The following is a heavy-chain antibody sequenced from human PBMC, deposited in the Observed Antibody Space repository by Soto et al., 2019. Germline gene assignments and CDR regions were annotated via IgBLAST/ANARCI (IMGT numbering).Heavy chain of an antibody. CDR3: AKDRRAGGNYGFYSDF. D-gene: IGHD1-7*01. CDR1: GFTFSSYG. CDR2: SSATGAGT. Sequence: PXGSLILSCSASGFTFSSYGMTWVRQAPGKGLEWVSFSSATGAGTYYADSVKGRFTISRDNSKNTLYLQMTSLRADDTAVYYCAKDRRAGGNYGFYSDFWGKGALVTV. V-gene: IGHV3-23*01. J-gene: IGHJ4*02.